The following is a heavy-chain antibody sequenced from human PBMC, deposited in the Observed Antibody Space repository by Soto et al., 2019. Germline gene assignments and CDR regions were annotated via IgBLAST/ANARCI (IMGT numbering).Heavy chain of an antibody. CDR3: ARTYNWNYGTPYYYYYMDV. D-gene: IGHD1-7*01. CDR1: GDSISGYY. Sequence: PSETLSLTCTVSGDSISGYYWSWIRQAPGKGLEWIGYTYYTGRTDYNPSLKSRVTMSVDTSKNKFSLELTSVTAADTAVYYCARTYNWNYGTPYYYYYMDVWGKGTTVTVSS. CDR2: TYYTGRT. V-gene: IGHV4-59*08. J-gene: IGHJ6*03.